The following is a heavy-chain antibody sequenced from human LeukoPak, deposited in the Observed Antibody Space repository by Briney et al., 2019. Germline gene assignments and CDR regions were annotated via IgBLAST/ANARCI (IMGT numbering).Heavy chain of an antibody. CDR1: GYSFTSYW. J-gene: IGHJ6*02. D-gene: IGHD2-2*01. Sequence: PGESLKISCKGSGYSFTSYWIGWVRQMPGKGLEWMGIIYPGDSDTRYSPSFQGQVTISADKSISTAYLQWSSLKASDTAMYYCERTPCSTSCFNPYYYYGMDVWGQGTTVTVSS. V-gene: IGHV5-51*01. CDR3: ERTPCSTSCFNPYYYYGMDV. CDR2: IYPGDSDT.